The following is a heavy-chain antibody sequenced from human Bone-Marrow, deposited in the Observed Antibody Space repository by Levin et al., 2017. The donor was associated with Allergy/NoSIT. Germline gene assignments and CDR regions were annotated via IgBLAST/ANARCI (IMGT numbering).Heavy chain of an antibody. CDR3: ARSLYTSGWYTD. D-gene: IGHD6-19*01. CDR2: ISNTGYT. J-gene: IGHJ4*02. V-gene: IGHV3-13*01. CDR1: GFTFSMYD. Sequence: QSGGSLRLSCAASGFTFSMYDLHWVRQPTGKGLEWVSTISNTGYTHYSDSVRGRFTISREDAKNSLDLQMNSLRAGDTAVYFCARSLYTSGWYTDWGQGTLVTVSP.